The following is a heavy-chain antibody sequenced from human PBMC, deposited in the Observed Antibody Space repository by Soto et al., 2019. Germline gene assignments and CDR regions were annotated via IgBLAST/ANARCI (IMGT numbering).Heavy chain of an antibody. D-gene: IGHD6-19*01. Sequence: EVQLLESGGGLVQPGGSLRLSCAASGFTFSSYAMSWVRQAPGKGLEWVSTISASGGSTYYADSVKGRFSISRDNSKNTLYLEMDSLRADDTAVYYCEKSASSPEFWGQGTLVTVSS. CDR2: ISASGGST. V-gene: IGHV3-23*01. J-gene: IGHJ1*01. CDR1: GFTFSSYA. CDR3: EKSASSPEF.